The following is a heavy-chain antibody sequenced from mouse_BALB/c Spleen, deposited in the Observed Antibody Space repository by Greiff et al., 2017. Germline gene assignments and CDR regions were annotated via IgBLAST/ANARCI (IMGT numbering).Heavy chain of an antibody. J-gene: IGHJ3*01. V-gene: IGHV14-3*02. Sequence: EVQLQESGAELMKPGASVKLSCTASGFNIKDTYMHWVKQRPEQGLEWIGRIDPANGNTKYDPKFQGKATITADTSSNTAYLQLSSLTSEDTAVYYCAHRYDGFAYWGQGTLVTVSA. CDR1: GFNIKDTY. D-gene: IGHD2-14*01. CDR3: AHRYDGFAY. CDR2: IDPANGNT.